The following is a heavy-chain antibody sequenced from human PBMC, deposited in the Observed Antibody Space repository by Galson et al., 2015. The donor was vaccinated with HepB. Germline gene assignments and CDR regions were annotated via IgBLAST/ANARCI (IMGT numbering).Heavy chain of an antibody. Sequence: SLRLSCAASGFTFSNAWMSWVRQAPGKGLEWVGRIKSNTDGGTTDYAAPVKGRFTISRDDSQNTLYLQMNSLKGEDTAVYFCTTDPAYYDSSAYYYILHYWGQGTLVTVSS. CDR1: GFTFSNAW. D-gene: IGHD3-22*01. J-gene: IGHJ4*02. V-gene: IGHV3-15*01. CDR3: TTDPAYYDSSAYYYILHY. CDR2: IKSNTDGGTT.